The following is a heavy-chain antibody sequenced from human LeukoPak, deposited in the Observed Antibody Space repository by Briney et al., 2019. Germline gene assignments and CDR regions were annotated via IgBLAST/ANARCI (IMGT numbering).Heavy chain of an antibody. CDR3: AKVDRGDYSSSPVPYYNYYMNV. Sequence: TGGSLRLSCAASGFTFSYYSMNWVRQAPGRGLEWVSCISSSSSLIYHGDSVRGRFTISRDNAKNLLYLHMNSLKVEDTAVYYCAKVDRGDYSSSPVPYYNYYMNVWGKGTTVTVSS. V-gene: IGHV3-21*01. D-gene: IGHD6-13*01. J-gene: IGHJ6*03. CDR2: ISSSSSLI. CDR1: GFTFSYYS.